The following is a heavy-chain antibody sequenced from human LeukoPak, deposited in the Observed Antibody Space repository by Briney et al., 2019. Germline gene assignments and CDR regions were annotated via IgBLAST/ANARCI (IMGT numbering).Heavy chain of an antibody. CDR2: IKTKTGNP. D-gene: IGHD6-19*01. J-gene: IGHJ3*02. V-gene: IGHV7-4-1*02. CDR3: AKGTSGWPTGDAFDI. Sequence: ASVKVSCKASGYSFTRYAMNWVRQAPGQGLEWVGWIKTKTGNPTYAQAFTGRFVFSLDTSVTTAYLQISSLKDEDTAVYYCAKGTSGWPTGDAFDIWGQGTMVTVSS. CDR1: GYSFTRYA.